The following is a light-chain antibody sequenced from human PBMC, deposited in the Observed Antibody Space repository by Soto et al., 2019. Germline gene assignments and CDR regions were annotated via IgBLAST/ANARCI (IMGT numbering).Light chain of an antibody. Sequence: QSVLTQPPSASGTPGQRVTISCSGSSSNIGSNYVYWYQQFPGTAPKLLMYKNSQRPSGVPDRFSGSKSGTSASLAISVLRSEEEADYYCAAWDGNLSGWMFGGGTKLTVL. CDR3: AAWDGNLSGWM. J-gene: IGLJ3*02. CDR2: KNS. V-gene: IGLV1-47*01. CDR1: SSNIGSNY.